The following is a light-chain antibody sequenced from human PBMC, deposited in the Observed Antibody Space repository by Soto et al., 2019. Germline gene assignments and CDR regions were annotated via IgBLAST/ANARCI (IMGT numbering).Light chain of an antibody. V-gene: IGKV3D-11*03. CDR1: QSVSSN. CDR3: QRYDSFRT. Sequence: EIVLTQSPATLSVSPGERATLSRRASQSVSSNLSCYQQKPVQAPRLLIYVASTRATVIPARFSGSGSGTDFPPTITRLAPEDSAMYYRQRYDSFRTFGQGTKVDIK. J-gene: IGKJ1*01. CDR2: VAS.